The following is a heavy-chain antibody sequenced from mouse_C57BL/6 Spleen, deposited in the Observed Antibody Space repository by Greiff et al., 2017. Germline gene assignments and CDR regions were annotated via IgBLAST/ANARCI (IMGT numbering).Heavy chain of an antibody. J-gene: IGHJ2*01. V-gene: IGHV5-4*01. CDR3: ARDLWLRRGGFDY. D-gene: IGHD2-2*01. CDR1: GFTFSSYA. Sequence: EVKLVESGGGLVKPGGSLKLSCAASGFTFSSYAMSWVRQTPEKRLEWVATISDGGSYTYYPDNVKGRFTISRDNAKNNLYLQMSHLKSEDTAMYYCARDLWLRRGGFDYWGRGTTLTVSS. CDR2: ISDGGSYT.